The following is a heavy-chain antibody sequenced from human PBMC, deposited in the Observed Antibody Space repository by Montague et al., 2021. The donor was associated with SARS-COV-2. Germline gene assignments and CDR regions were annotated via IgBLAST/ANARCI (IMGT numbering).Heavy chain of an antibody. Sequence: SETLSLTCTVSGGSISSTTYRWGWIRQPPGNGLEWIGCISYSGTTFYNPSLKSRISMSVDTPKIQFSLNLTSVTAADTAVYYCARHYGSSIDSWGQGILVAVSS. J-gene: IGHJ4*02. D-gene: IGHD6-13*01. CDR3: ARHYGSSIDS. CDR2: ISYSGTT. CDR1: GGSISSTTYR. V-gene: IGHV4-39*01.